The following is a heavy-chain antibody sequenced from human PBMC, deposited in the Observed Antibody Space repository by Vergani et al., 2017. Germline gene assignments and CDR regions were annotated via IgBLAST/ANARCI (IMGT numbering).Heavy chain of an antibody. CDR2: ISSSSSYT. J-gene: IGHJ6*02. Sequence: QVQLVESGGGLVKPGGSLRLSCAASGFTFSDYYMSWIRQAPGKGLEWVSYISSSSSYTNYADSVKGRFTISRDNAKNSLYLQMNSLRAEDTAVYYCARSVLGRAFGELLRPGGSGGSYRGMDVWGQGTTVTVSS. CDR1: GFTFSDYY. D-gene: IGHD3-10*01. V-gene: IGHV3-11*05. CDR3: ARSVLGRAFGELLRPGGSGGSYRGMDV.